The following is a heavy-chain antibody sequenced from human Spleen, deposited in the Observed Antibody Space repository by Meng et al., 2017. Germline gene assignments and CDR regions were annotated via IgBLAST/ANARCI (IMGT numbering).Heavy chain of an antibody. D-gene: IGHD6-19*01. V-gene: IGHV3-23*01. CDR2: ISGSSSFK. Sequence: GESLKISCAASGFTFSDYAMSWVRQAPGKGLEWVSAISGSSSFKYNADSVKGRVSISRDNSKNTVYLQMNSLRAEDTAVYYCARSPDSNSGWYVRSEVFSMDVWGQGNRVTGYS. CDR1: GFTFSDYA. CDR3: ARSPDSNSGWYVRSEVFSMDV. J-gene: IGHJ6*01.